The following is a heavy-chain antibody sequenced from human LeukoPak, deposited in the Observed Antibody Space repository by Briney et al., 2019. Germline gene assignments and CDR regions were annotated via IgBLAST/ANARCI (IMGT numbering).Heavy chain of an antibody. Sequence: SETLSLTCTVSGGSISSYYWSWIRQPPGKGLEWIGYIYYGGSTNYNPSLKSRVTISVDTSKNQFSLKLSSVTAADTAVYYCARDPDGNGFDYWGQGTLVTVSS. D-gene: IGHD1-1*01. V-gene: IGHV4-59*01. CDR3: ARDPDGNGFDY. CDR2: IYYGGST. CDR1: GGSISSYY. J-gene: IGHJ4*02.